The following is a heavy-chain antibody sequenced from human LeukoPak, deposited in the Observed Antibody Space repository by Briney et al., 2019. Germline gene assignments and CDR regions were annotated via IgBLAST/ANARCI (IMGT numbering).Heavy chain of an antibody. J-gene: IGHJ4*02. Sequence: SQTPSLTCAISGDSVSSNSAAWNWIRQSPSRGLEWLGRTYYRSKWYNDYAVSVKSRITINPDTSKNQFSLQLNSVTPEDTAVYYCARTVAPPTYYYDSSGLSFDYWGQGTLVTVSS. CDR1: GDSVSSNSAA. V-gene: IGHV6-1*01. CDR3: ARTVAPPTYYYDSSGLSFDY. D-gene: IGHD3-22*01. CDR2: TYYRSKWYN.